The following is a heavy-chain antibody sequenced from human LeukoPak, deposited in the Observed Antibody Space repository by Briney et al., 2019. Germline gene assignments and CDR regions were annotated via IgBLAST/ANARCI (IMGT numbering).Heavy chain of an antibody. Sequence: SETLSLTCTVSGDSISTSRYAWGWIRQSPGKGLEWIGTIYNSGSTNLNPSLKTRVTMSVDASKNHFSLNLNSVTAADTALYVCARVALTGEGGRGYFNLWGRGNLVSVSS. CDR3: ARVALTGEGGRGYFNL. D-gene: IGHD3-16*01. CDR2: IYNSGST. V-gene: IGHV4-39*02. J-gene: IGHJ2*01. CDR1: GDSISTSRYA.